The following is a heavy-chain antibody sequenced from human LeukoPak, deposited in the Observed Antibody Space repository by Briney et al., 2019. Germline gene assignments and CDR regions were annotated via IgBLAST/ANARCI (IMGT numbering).Heavy chain of an antibody. J-gene: IGHJ4*02. CDR1: GGTFSSYA. CDR3: ARRRAEGSSWYPFDY. CDR2: IIPIFGTA. V-gene: IGHV1-69*05. D-gene: IGHD6-13*01. Sequence: SVKVSCKASGGTFSSYAISWVRQAPGQGLGWMGGIIPIFGTANYAQKFQGRVTITTDESTSTAYMELSSLRSEDTAVYYCARRRAEGSSWYPFDYWGQGTLVTVSS.